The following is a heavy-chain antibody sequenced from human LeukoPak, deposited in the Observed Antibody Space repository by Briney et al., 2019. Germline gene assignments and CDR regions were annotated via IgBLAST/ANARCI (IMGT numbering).Heavy chain of an antibody. CDR2: ISAYNGNT. CDR1: CDTFSSCC. J-gene: IGHJ4*02. V-gene: IGHV1-18*01. CDR3: ARDLGSREAAAGTW. Sequence: GAPMKVFSKASCDTFSSCCNCWGGHAPRQKGLVLGWISAYNGNTNYAQKLQGRVTMTTDTSTSTAYMELRSLRSDDTAVYYCARDLGSREAAAGTWWGQGTLVTVSS. D-gene: IGHD6-13*01.